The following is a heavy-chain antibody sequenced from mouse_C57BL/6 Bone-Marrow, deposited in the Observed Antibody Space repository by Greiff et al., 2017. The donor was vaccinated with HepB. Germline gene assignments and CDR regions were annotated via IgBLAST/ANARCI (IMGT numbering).Heavy chain of an antibody. CDR2: IYPGSGNT. J-gene: IGHJ4*01. CDR1: GYTFTDYY. D-gene: IGHD1-1*01. V-gene: IGHV1-76*01. Sequence: VQLQQSGAELVRPGAPVKLSCKASGYTFTDYYINWVKQRPGQGLEWIARIYPGSGNTYYNEKFKGKATLTAEKSSSTAYMQLSSLTSEDSAVYFCARTAYGSSPGIYAMDYWGQGTSVTVSS. CDR3: ARTAYGSSPGIYAMDY.